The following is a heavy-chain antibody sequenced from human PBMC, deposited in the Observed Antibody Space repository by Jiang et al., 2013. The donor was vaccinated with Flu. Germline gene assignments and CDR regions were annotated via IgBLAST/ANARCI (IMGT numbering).Heavy chain of an antibody. J-gene: IGHJ2*01. CDR1: GGSISSYY. CDR2: IYYSGST. CDR3: ARHYQLGIGGYFDL. D-gene: IGHD7-27*01. Sequence: GSGLVKPSETLSLTCTVSGGSISSYYWSWIRQPPGKGLEWIGYIYYSGSTNYNPSLKSRVTISVDTSKNQFSLKLSSVTAADTAVYYCARHYQLGIGGYFDLWGRGTLVTVSS. V-gene: IGHV4-59*08.